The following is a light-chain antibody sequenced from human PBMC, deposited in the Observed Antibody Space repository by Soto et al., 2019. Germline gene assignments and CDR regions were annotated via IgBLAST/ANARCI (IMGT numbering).Light chain of an antibody. V-gene: IGLV2-14*03. Sequence: QSALTQPASVSGSPGQSITISCTGTRSDIGGYKYVSWYQQHPGKVPKLLIYDVNNRPSGVSDRFSGSKSGNTASLTISGLQAEDEAEYYCCSYTSGTSLIFGGGTKLTVL. CDR2: DVN. J-gene: IGLJ2*01. CDR3: CSYTSGTSLI. CDR1: RSDIGGYKY.